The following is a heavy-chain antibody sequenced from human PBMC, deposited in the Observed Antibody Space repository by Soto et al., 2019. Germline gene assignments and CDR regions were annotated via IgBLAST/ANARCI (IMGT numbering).Heavy chain of an antibody. D-gene: IGHD3-10*01. J-gene: IGHJ6*03. CDR3: ARDRGDRRSYYYYMDV. Sequence: SETLSLTCTVSGGSISSYYWSWIRQPPGKGLEWIGYIYYSGSTNYNPSLKSRVTISVDTSKNQFSLKLSSVTAADTAVYYCARDRGDRRSYYYYMDVWGKGTTVTVSS. CDR1: GGSISSYY. V-gene: IGHV4-59*12. CDR2: IYYSGST.